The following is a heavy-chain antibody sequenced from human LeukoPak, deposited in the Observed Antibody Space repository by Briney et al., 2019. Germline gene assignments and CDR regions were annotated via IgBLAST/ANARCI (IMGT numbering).Heavy chain of an antibody. CDR1: GSTFSSYW. V-gene: IGHV3-74*01. J-gene: IGHJ6*04. D-gene: IGHD3-16*01. CDR3: ARHLGGGGYYYYGMDV. Sequence: GGSLRLSCAASGSTFSSYWMHWVRQAPGKGLVWVSRINSDGSSTSYADSVKGRFSISRDNAKSTLYLQMNSLRAEDRAVYYCARHLGGGGYYYYGMDVWGKGTTVTVSS. CDR2: INSDGSST.